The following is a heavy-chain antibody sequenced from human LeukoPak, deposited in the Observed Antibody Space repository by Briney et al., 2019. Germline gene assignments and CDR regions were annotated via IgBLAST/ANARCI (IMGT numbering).Heavy chain of an antibody. CDR2: ISSSGSTI. CDR3: AELGITMIGGI. J-gene: IGHJ6*04. CDR1: GFTFSSYE. D-gene: IGHD3-10*02. Sequence: GGSLRLSCAASGFTFSSYEMNWVRQAPGKGLEWVSYISSSGSTIYYTDSVKGRFTISRDNAKNSLYLQMNSLRAEDTAVYYCAELGITMIGGIWGKGTTVTISS. V-gene: IGHV3-48*03.